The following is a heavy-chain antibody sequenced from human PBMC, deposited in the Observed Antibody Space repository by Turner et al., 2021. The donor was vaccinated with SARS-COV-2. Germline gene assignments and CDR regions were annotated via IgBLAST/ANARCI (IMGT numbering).Heavy chain of an antibody. CDR2: IYSGGST. J-gene: IGHJ6*02. CDR3: ARDLMEVGGMDV. D-gene: IGHD3-3*01. CDR1: GLTVSSNY. V-gene: IGHV3-53*01. Sequence: EVQLVESGGGLIHRGGSLRLSCAASGLTVSSNYMSWVRQAPGKGLEWVSVIYSGGSTYYADSVKGRFTISRNNSKNTLYLQMNSLRAEDTAVYYCARDLMEVGGMDVWGQGTTVTVSS.